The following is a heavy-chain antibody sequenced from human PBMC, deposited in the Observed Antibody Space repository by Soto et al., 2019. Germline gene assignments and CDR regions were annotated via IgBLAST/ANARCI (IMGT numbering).Heavy chain of an antibody. CDR1: GFSFSNYG. J-gene: IGHJ6*02. CDR2: ISYDGRTK. CDR3: AKDQISHFWSGFPPYYSYTMDV. V-gene: IGHV3-30*18. Sequence: QVQLVESGGGVIQPGKSLRLSCAASGFSFSNYGMHWVRLAPGRGLEWVAVISYDGRTKYYGDSVKGRFTISRDNSINTLYLQMNRLRAEDTALYYCAKDQISHFWSGFPPYYSYTMDVWGPGTTVTVSS. D-gene: IGHD3-3*02.